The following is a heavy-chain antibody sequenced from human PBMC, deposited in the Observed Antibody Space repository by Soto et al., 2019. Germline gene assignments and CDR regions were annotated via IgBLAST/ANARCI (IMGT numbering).Heavy chain of an antibody. Sequence: GGSLRLSCAASGFTFRSYGMHWVRQAPGKGLEWVAVISFDESNKYYADSVRGRFTISRDNSKSTLYLEMNSLRAEDTAVYYCAKDYYDSSGYFYWGQGTLVTVSS. J-gene: IGHJ4*02. CDR2: ISFDESNK. D-gene: IGHD3-22*01. V-gene: IGHV3-30*18. CDR1: GFTFRSYG. CDR3: AKDYYDSSGYFY.